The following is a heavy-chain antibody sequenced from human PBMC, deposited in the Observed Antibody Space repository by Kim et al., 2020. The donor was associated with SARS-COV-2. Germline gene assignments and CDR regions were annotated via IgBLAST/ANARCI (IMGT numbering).Heavy chain of an antibody. D-gene: IGHD6-19*01. J-gene: IGHJ4*02. V-gene: IGHV4-34*01. Sequence: NPSLRSRVTRSVDTSKTQFSRKLSSVAAADTAVYYCARGYSSGWYYFDYWGQGTLVTVSA. CDR3: ARGYSSGWYYFDY.